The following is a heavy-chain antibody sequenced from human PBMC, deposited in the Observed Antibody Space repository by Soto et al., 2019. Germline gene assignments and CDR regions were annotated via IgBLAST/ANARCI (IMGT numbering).Heavy chain of an antibody. Sequence: PSETLSLTCTVTGDSISSRSYYWGWIRQPPGKGLEWIGSIYYSGSTYNNPSLRSRASMSIDTSKDQFSLKLKSVTAADTALYFCARQRNSVVTQPSFDVWGPGSLVTVSS. CDR1: GDSISSRSYY. D-gene: IGHD2-21*02. CDR3: ARQRNSVVTQPSFDV. CDR2: IYYSGST. V-gene: IGHV4-39*01. J-gene: IGHJ4*02.